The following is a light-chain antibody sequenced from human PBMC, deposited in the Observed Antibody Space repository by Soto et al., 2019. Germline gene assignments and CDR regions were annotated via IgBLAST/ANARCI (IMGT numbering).Light chain of an antibody. V-gene: IGLV1-44*01. J-gene: IGLJ1*01. CDR1: NSNIGSDT. CDR2: SDN. CDR3: ATWDDSLNGYV. Sequence: QSVLTQPASACGTPGQRVTISCSGSNSNIGSDTVNWYQQLPGTAPKLLIYSDNQRPSGFPDRFSGSKSVTSASLAISGLQSGDEADYSCATWDDSLNGYVFGTGTKVTVL.